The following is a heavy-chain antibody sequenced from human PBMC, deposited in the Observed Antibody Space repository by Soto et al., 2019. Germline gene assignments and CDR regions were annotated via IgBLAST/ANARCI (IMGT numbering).Heavy chain of an antibody. V-gene: IGHV1-69*01. CDR2: IIPIFGTA. CDR1: GGTFSSYA. J-gene: IGHJ6*04. Sequence: QVQLVQSGAEVKKPGSSVKVSCKASGGTFSSYAISWVRQAPGQGLEWMGGIIPIFGTANYAQKFQGRVTITADESTSTAYMELSSLRYEDTAVYYCARRGDYYGSGTVYYYGMDVWGKGTTVTVSS. CDR3: ARRGDYYGSGTVYYYGMDV. D-gene: IGHD3-10*01.